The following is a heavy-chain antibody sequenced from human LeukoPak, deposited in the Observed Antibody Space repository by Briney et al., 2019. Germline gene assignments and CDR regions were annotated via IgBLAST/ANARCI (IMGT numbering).Heavy chain of an antibody. CDR1: GYTFTSYD. Sequence: GASVKVSCKASGYTFTSYDINWVRQATGQGLGWMGWRNPNSGNTGNAQKFQGRVTMTRNTSISTAYMELSSLRSEDTAVYYCARGQKAVGGKLLWFGGSRGLYYFDYWGQGTLVTVSS. J-gene: IGHJ4*02. CDR2: RNPNSGNT. D-gene: IGHD3-10*01. CDR3: ARGQKAVGGKLLWFGGSRGLYYFDY. V-gene: IGHV1-8*01.